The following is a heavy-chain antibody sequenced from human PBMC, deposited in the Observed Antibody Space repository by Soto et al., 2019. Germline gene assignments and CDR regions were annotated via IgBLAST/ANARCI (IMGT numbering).Heavy chain of an antibody. CDR2: IYPGDSDT. Sequence: GESLKFSCKGSGYSFTSYWIGWVRQMPGKGLEWMGIIYPGDSDTRYSPSFQGQVTISADKSISTAYLQWSSLKASDTAMYYCARTYSSSWIYFDYWGQGTLVTVSS. CDR1: GYSFTSYW. D-gene: IGHD6-13*01. J-gene: IGHJ4*02. CDR3: ARTYSSSWIYFDY. V-gene: IGHV5-51*01.